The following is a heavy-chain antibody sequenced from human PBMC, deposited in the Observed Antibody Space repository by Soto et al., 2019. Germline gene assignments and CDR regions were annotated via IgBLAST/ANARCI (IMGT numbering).Heavy chain of an antibody. CDR1: GGSISSGGYY. V-gene: IGHV4-31*03. CDR3: ARVPADTAMVVIPH. D-gene: IGHD5-18*01. CDR2: IYYSGST. J-gene: IGHJ4*02. Sequence: QVQLQESGPGLVKPSQTLSLTCTVSGGSISSGGYYWSWIRQHPGKGLEWIGYIYYSGSTYYNPSLKSRVTXXVXTSXNQFSLKLSSVTAADTAVYYCARVPADTAMVVIPHWGQGTLVTVSS.